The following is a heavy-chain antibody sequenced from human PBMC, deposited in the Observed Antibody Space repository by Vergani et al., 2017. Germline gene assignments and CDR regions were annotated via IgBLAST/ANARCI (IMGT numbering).Heavy chain of an antibody. CDR3: TKDQARDLDY. J-gene: IGHJ4*02. CDR1: GFTFSRHW. Sequence: EVQLVESGGGLVQPGGSLRLSCAASGFTFSRHWMHWVRQAPGKGLEWVSGIISNSGRIGYGGSVKGRFTISRDYDKNSLYLQMNSLRIEDTAVYYCTKDQARDLDYWCQGTLVTVSS. CDR2: IISNSGRI. V-gene: IGHV3-9*01.